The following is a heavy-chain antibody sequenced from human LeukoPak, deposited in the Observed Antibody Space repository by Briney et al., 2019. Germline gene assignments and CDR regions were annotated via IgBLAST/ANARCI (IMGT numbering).Heavy chain of an antibody. V-gene: IGHV1-2*02. J-gene: IGHJ4*02. CDR2: INPNSGGT. CDR3: ARGGGIYYGSGSYYDVW. Sequence: ASVKVSCKASGYTFTGYYIHWVRQAPGQGLEWMGWINPNSGGTNYAQKFQGRVTMTRDTSISTAYMELSRLRSDDTAVYYCARGGGIYYGSGSYYDVWGGQGTLVTVSS. D-gene: IGHD3-10*01. CDR1: GYTFTGYY.